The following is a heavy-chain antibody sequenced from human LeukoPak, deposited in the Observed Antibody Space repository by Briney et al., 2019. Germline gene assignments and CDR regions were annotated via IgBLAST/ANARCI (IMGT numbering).Heavy chain of an antibody. CDR1: GFTFSSSW. V-gene: IGHV3-7*01. J-gene: IGHJ6*03. D-gene: IGHD2-2*01. CDR3: ARDSIDIVVVPAARGYYYYMDV. Sequence: GGSLRLSCAAAGFTFSSSWMTWVRQAPGKGLERVANRKNDGSETYYMDSVKGRFTISRDNAKHSMYLQMNSVRGEDTAVYYCARDSIDIVVVPAARGYYYYMDVWGKGTTVSVSS. CDR2: RKNDGSET.